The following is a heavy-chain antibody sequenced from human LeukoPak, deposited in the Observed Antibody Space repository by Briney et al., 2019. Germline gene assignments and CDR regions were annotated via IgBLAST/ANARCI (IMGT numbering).Heavy chain of an antibody. Sequence: GGSLRLSCAASGFTFSSYEMNWVRQAPGKGLEWVSYISSSGSTIYYADSVKGRFTISRDNSKNTLHLQMNSLRAEDTLPDTSCYEVDYWGRGTLVTVSS. CDR3: CYEVDY. J-gene: IGHJ4*02. D-gene: IGHD2-2*01. CDR2: ISSSGSTI. CDR1: GFTFSSYE. V-gene: IGHV3-48*03.